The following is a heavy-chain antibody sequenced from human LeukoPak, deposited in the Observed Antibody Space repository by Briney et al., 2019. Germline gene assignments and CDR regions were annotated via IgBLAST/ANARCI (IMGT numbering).Heavy chain of an antibody. Sequence: SETLSLTCTVSGGSMNNYYWSWIRQPPGKGLEWIGEINHSGSTNYNPSLKSRVTISVDTSKNQFSLKLSSVTAADTAVYYCARGHLRSSSWYAYWGQGTLVTVSS. J-gene: IGHJ4*02. CDR2: INHSGST. D-gene: IGHD6-13*01. CDR1: GGSMNNYY. CDR3: ARGHLRSSSWYAY. V-gene: IGHV4-34*01.